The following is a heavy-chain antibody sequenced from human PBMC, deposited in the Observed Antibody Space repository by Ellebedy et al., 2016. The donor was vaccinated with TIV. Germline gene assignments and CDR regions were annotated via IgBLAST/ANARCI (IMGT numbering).Heavy chain of an antibody. V-gene: IGHV3-7*01. CDR2: INQDGGQK. J-gene: IGHJ3*02. Sequence: GESLKISCAASGFSFRSYWMSWVRQAPGKGLEWVANINQDGGQKYYVDSVKGRFTISRDDAQHSLYLQMNSLRIEDTAVYYCARDGSYGDYRSPTHAFEIWGQGTTVTVSS. CDR3: ARDGSYGDYRSPTHAFEI. D-gene: IGHD4-17*01. CDR1: GFSFRSYW.